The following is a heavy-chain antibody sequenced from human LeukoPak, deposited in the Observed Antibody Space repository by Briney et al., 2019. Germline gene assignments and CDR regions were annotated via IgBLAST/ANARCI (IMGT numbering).Heavy chain of an antibody. V-gene: IGHV3-66*01. Sequence: GGSLRLSCAASGFTVSSNYMSWVRQAPGKGLEWVSVIYSGGSTYYADSVKGRFTISRDNSKNTLYLQINSLRAEDTAVYYCARVPTGGYYFDYWGQGTLVAVSS. CDR3: ARVPTGGYYFDY. CDR1: GFTVSSNY. CDR2: IYSGGST. J-gene: IGHJ4*02. D-gene: IGHD1-1*01.